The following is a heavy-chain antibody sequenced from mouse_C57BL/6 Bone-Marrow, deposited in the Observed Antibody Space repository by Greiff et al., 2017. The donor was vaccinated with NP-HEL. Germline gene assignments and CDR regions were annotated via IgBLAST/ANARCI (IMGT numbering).Heavy chain of an antibody. D-gene: IGHD1-1*01. CDR2: INPNNGGT. CDR1: GYTFTDYY. J-gene: IGHJ2*01. V-gene: IGHV1-26*01. CDR3: ARGILLRYDY. Sequence: EVQLQQSGPELVKPGASVKISCKASGYTFTDYYMNWVKQSHGKSLEWIGDINPNNGGTSYNQKFKGKATLTVDKSSSTSYMVLRSLTSENSAVYYCARGILLRYDYWGQGTTLTVSS.